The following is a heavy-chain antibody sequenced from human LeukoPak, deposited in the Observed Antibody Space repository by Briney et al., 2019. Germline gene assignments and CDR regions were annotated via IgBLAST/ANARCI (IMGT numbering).Heavy chain of an antibody. CDR1: GFAFSSYS. V-gene: IGHV3-13*01. D-gene: IGHD1-1*01. Sequence: PGGSLRLSCAASGFAFSSYSMHWVRQATGKGLEWVSAIGTAGETYYTGSVKGRFTISRENAKNSLYLQMNSLRAGDTAVYYCARVAKERVGGVYYFDYWGQGTLVTVSS. J-gene: IGHJ4*02. CDR3: ARVAKERVGGVYYFDY. CDR2: IGTAGET.